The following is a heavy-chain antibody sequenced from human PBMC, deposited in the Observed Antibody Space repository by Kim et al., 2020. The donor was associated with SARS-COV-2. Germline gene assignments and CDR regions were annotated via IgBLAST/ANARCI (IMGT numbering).Heavy chain of an antibody. CDR3: ARIEIQLWINWFDP. V-gene: IGHV4-39*01. J-gene: IGHJ5*02. D-gene: IGHD5-18*01. Sequence: SETLSLTCTVSGGSISSSSYYWGWIRQPPGKGLEWIGSIYYSGSTYYNPSLKSRVTISVDTSKNQFSLKLSSVTAADTAVYYCARIEIQLWINWFDPWGQGTLVTVSS. CDR1: GGSISSSSYY. CDR2: IYYSGST.